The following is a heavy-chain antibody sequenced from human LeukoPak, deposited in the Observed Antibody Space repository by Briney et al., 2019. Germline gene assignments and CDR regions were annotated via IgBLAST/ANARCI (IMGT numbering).Heavy chain of an antibody. Sequence: PGGSLRLSCAASGFAFSSYEMTWVRQAPGKGLEWISYISSSGSAIYYADSVKGRFTISRDNAKNSLYLQMNSLRAEDTAVYYCARDYNFDYWGQGTLVTVSS. CDR3: ARDYNFDY. CDR2: ISSSGSAI. V-gene: IGHV3-48*03. CDR1: GFAFSSYE. J-gene: IGHJ4*02.